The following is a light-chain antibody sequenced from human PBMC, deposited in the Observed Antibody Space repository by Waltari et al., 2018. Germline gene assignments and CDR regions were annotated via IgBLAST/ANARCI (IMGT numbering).Light chain of an antibody. V-gene: IGLV2-23*01. Sequence: QSALTQPASVSGSPGQSITISCTGTSSDVGGYNLVSWYQQHPGKAPKLIIYEGNKSPSGVSHRFSGSKSGNTASLTISGLQAEDEADYYCCSFAGSTTWVFGGGTTLTVL. CDR1: SSDVGGYNL. CDR2: EGN. J-gene: IGLJ3*02. CDR3: CSFAGSTTWV.